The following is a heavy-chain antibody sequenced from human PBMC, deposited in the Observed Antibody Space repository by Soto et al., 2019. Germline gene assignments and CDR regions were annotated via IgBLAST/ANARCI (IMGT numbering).Heavy chain of an antibody. Sequence: EVQLVETGGGLIQPGGSLRLSCAASGFTVSSNYMSWVRQAPGKGLEWVSVIYSGGSTYYADSVKGRFTISRDNSKNTLYLQMNSLRAEDTAVYYCARDKVGGYGGNSGLDYWGQGTLVTVSS. CDR1: GFTVSSNY. J-gene: IGHJ4*02. D-gene: IGHD4-17*01. CDR2: IYSGGST. CDR3: ARDKVGGYGGNSGLDY. V-gene: IGHV3-53*02.